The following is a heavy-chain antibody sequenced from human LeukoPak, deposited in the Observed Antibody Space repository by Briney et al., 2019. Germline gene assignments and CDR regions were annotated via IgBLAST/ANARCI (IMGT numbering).Heavy chain of an antibody. Sequence: ASETLSLTCAVYGGSFSGYYWSWIRQPPGKGLEWIGEINHSGSTNYNPSLKSRVTISVDTSKNQFSLKLSSVTAADTALYYCASTHYGGSDVFNYWGHGTLVTVSS. J-gene: IGHJ4*01. V-gene: IGHV4-34*01. CDR1: GGSFSGYY. CDR3: ASTHYGGSDVFNY. D-gene: IGHD3-16*01. CDR2: INHSGST.